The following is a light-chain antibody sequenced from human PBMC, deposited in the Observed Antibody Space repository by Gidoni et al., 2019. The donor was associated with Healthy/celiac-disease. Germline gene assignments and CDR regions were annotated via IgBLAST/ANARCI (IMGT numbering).Light chain of an antibody. CDR3: QQSYSTSALT. V-gene: IGKV1-39*01. CDR2: AAS. CDR1: QSISSY. J-gene: IGKJ4*01. Sequence: DIQMTQSPSSLSASVGDRVTITCRASQSISSYLNWYQQKPGKAPKLLIYAASSLQSGVPSRFSGSGSGTDFTLTISSLQPEDFATYYCQQSYSTSALTFGGXTKVEIK.